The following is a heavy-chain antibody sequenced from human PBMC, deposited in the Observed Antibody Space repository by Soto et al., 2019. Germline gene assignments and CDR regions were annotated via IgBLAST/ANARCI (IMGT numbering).Heavy chain of an antibody. Sequence: GGSLRLSCAASGFTFDDYAMQWVRQAPGKGLEWVSLIDWDGGTTYYADSVKGRFTISRDNSKNSLYLQMNSLRPEDTAFYYCAKGGGYSYGLMNYWGQGTLVTVSS. D-gene: IGHD5-18*01. CDR1: GFTFDDYA. CDR3: AKGGGYSYGLMNY. J-gene: IGHJ4*02. V-gene: IGHV3-43D*04. CDR2: IDWDGGTT.